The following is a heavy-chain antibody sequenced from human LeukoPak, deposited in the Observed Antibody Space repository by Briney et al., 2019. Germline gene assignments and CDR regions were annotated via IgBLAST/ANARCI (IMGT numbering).Heavy chain of an antibody. CDR1: GGSVSSGSYC. D-gene: IGHD7-27*01. V-gene: IGHV4-61*01. CDR2: IYYSGST. Sequence: TSETLSLTCTVSGGSVSSGSYCWSWIRQPPGKGLECIGYIYYSGSTNYNPSLNSRVTISLDTPKNQFSLKLSSVTAADTAVYYCATRWVLTGERYWGQGRLVSVSS. CDR3: ATRWVLTGERY. J-gene: IGHJ4*02.